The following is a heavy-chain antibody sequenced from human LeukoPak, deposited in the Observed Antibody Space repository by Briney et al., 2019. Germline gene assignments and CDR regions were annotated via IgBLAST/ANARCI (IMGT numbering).Heavy chain of an antibody. D-gene: IGHD6-19*01. CDR3: AKGIAVAGTPSWYYGMDG. CDR2: IIPILGIA. V-gene: IGHV1-69*02. Sequence: GSSVKVSCKASGGTFSSYTISWVRQAPGQGLDWMGRIIPILGIANYAQKFQGRVTITADKSTSTAYMALSSLRSEDTAVYSCAKGIAVAGTPSWYYGMDGWGQGTTVTVSS. J-gene: IGHJ6*02. CDR1: GGTFSSYT.